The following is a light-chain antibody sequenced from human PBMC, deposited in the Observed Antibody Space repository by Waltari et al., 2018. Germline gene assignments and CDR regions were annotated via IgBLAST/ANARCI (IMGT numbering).Light chain of an antibody. CDR3: MQGLQTPT. Sequence: DIVMTQSPLSLPVTPGERASISCRSSQSLLHSDGYNYLDWYLQKPGQSPQLLIYLGSNRASGVPGRVSASGSGTDFTLTISRVEAEDVGVYYCMQGLQTPTFGLGTKVEIK. CDR2: LGS. CDR1: QSLLHSDGYNY. V-gene: IGKV2-28*01. J-gene: IGKJ1*01.